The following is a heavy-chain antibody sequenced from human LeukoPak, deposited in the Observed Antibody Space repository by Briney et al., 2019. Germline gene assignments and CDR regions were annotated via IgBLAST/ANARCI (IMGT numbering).Heavy chain of an antibody. V-gene: IGHV4-34*01. D-gene: IGHD5-18*01. CDR3: ARGGYSYGYGGPFDY. CDR1: GGSFSGYY. CDR2: INHSGST. Sequence: PSETLPLTCAVYGGSFSGYYWSWIRQPPGKGLEWIGEINHSGSTNYNPSLKSRVTISVDTSKNQFSLKLSSVTAADTAVYYCARGGYSYGYGGPFDYWGQGTLVTVSS. J-gene: IGHJ4*02.